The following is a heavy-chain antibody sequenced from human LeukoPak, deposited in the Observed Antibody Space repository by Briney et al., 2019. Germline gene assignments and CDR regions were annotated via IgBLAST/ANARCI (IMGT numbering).Heavy chain of an antibody. V-gene: IGHV3-49*03. Sequence: GGSLRLSCTASGFTFGDYAMSWFRQAPGKGLEWVGFIRSKAYGGTTEYAASVKGRFTISRDDSKSIAYLQMNSLKTEDTAVYYCTRDLYATPYYDSSGYPWTTKGFDYWGQGTLVTVSS. J-gene: IGHJ4*02. CDR3: TRDLYATPYYDSSGYPWTTKGFDY. CDR2: IRSKAYGGTT. D-gene: IGHD3-22*01. CDR1: GFTFGDYA.